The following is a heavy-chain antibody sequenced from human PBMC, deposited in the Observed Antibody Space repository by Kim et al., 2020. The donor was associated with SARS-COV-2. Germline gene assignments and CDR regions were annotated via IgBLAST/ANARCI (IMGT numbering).Heavy chain of an antibody. Sequence: SGRTNYNPPLRSRVAISIDTSKNQFSLNLSSVTTADTAVYFCASALPVRDWGQGILVTVSS. J-gene: IGHJ4*02. CDR2: SGRT. CDR3: ASALPVRD. V-gene: IGHV4-59*12.